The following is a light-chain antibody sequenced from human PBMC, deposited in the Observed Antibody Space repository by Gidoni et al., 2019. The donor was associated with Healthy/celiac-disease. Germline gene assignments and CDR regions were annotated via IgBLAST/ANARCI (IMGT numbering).Light chain of an antibody. CDR1: QSVLYSSNNKNY. V-gene: IGKV4-1*01. J-gene: IGKJ4*01. CDR2: GAS. CDR3: QQYYSTPPLT. Sequence: DIVMTQSPDSLAVYLGERATINCKSSQSVLYSSNNKNYLAWYQQKPGQPPKLLIYGASTRESGVPDRFSGSGSGTDFPLTISSLQAEDVAVYYCQQYYSTPPLTFGGGTKVEIK.